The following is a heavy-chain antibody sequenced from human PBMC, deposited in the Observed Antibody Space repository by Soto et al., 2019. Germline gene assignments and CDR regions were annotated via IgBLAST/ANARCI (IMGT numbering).Heavy chain of an antibody. CDR1: GGSVSSGSYY. Sequence: PSETLSLTCTVSGGSVSSGSYYWSWSRQPPGKGLEWIGYIYYSGSTNYNPSLKSRVTISVDTSKHQFSLKLSSVTAADTAVYYCARTARYSSSWRPYYFDYWGHRTLVPVS. CDR2: IYYSGST. V-gene: IGHV4-61*01. J-gene: IGHJ4*01. D-gene: IGHD6-13*01. CDR3: ARTARYSSSWRPYYFDY.